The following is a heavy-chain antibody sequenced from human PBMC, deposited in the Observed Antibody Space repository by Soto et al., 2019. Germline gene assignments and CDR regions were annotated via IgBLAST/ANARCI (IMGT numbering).Heavy chain of an antibody. CDR2: ITGSGGST. J-gene: IGHJ4*02. CDR1: GFTFNNYA. Sequence: EVQLLESGGGLIQPGESLRLSCAASGFTFNNYALSWVRQAPGKGLEWVSAITGSGGSTYHADSLKGRFTISRDNSRDTLYLQMNSLGADDTAVYYCAKGSAAARPYYFDFWGQGTLVTVSS. CDR3: AKGSAAARPYYFDF. V-gene: IGHV3-23*01. D-gene: IGHD6-13*01.